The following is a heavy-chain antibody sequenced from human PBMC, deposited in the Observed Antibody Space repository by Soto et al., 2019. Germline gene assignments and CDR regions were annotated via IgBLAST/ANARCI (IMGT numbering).Heavy chain of an antibody. Sequence: QVQLVQSGAEVKKPGASVKVSCKASGYTFTSYDINWVRQATGQGLEWMGWMNPNSGNTGYAQESQGRVTMTRNTSISTAYMDLRSLRSDDTAVYYCARERAAAGFDYWGQGTLVTVSS. D-gene: IGHD6-13*01. CDR1: GYTFTSYD. J-gene: IGHJ4*02. CDR2: MNPNSGNT. CDR3: ARERAAAGFDY. V-gene: IGHV1-8*01.